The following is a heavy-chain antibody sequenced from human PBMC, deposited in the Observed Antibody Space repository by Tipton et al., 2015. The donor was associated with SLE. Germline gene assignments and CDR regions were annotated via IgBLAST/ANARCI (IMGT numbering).Heavy chain of an antibody. V-gene: IGHV3-21*01. J-gene: IGHJ4*02. D-gene: IGHD3-16*01. Sequence: SLRLSCAASGFTFRSYSMNWVRQAPGKGLEWVSSISSSSSYIDCADSVKGRFTISRDNAKNSLYLQMNSLRAEDTAVYYCARDKDRALAYFDYWGQGTLVTVSS. CDR3: ARDKDRALAYFDY. CDR2: ISSSSSYI. CDR1: GFTFRSYS.